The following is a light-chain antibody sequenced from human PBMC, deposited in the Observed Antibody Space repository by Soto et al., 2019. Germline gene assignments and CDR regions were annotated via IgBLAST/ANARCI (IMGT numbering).Light chain of an antibody. Sequence: EILLTQSPATLSFSAGERATLSCRASQSVSSYLAWYQQKPGQAPRLLIFDASNRATGIPARFSGSGSGTDFTLTISSLQPEDFAVYHCQQRINWPLTFGGGTKVDIK. J-gene: IGKJ4*01. CDR2: DAS. CDR1: QSVSSY. CDR3: QQRINWPLT. V-gene: IGKV3-11*01.